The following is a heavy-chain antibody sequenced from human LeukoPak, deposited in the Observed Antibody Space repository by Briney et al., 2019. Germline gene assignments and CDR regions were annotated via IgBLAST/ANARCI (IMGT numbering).Heavy chain of an antibody. CDR2: ISAYNGDT. J-gene: IGHJ5*02. CDR1: GYLFTAYG. D-gene: IGHD3-22*01. CDR3: AREGYYDRSGYSDH. V-gene: IGHV1-18*01. Sequence: ASVKVSCKASGYLFTAYGIIWVRQAPGQGLEWMGWISAYNGDTNYAQKLQGRVTMTTDTSTSTAYMELRSLRSDDTAVYYCAREGYYDRSGYSDHWGQGTLVTVSS.